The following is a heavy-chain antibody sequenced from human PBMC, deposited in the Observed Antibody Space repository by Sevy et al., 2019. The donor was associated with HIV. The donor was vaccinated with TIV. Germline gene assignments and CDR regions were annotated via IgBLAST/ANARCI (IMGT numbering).Heavy chain of an antibody. CDR1: GKTLTDIS. Sequence: GPSVKVSCKVSGKTLTDISIHWVRQAPGKGLEWMVSFDPEDGETTYAQNFQDRVIVTEDTSTDTAYMELSSLRFEDTAVYYCASTRDYFDNSASYFDYWGQGTLVTVSS. D-gene: IGHD3-22*01. CDR3: ASTRDYFDNSASYFDY. V-gene: IGHV1-24*01. J-gene: IGHJ4*02. CDR2: FDPEDGET.